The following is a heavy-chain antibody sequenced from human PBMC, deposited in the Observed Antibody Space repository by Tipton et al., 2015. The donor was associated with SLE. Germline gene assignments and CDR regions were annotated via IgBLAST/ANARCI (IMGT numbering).Heavy chain of an antibody. D-gene: IGHD6-19*01. CDR1: GGSFSGYY. CDR3: ARGISSGWWNY. V-gene: IGHV4-34*01. Sequence: TLSLTCAVYGGSFSGYYGSWIRQPPGKGLEWIGEINHSGSTNYNPSLKSRVTRSVDTSKNQFSLKLTSVTAADTAVYYCARGISSGWWNYWGQGTLVNVAS. J-gene: IGHJ4*02. CDR2: INHSGST.